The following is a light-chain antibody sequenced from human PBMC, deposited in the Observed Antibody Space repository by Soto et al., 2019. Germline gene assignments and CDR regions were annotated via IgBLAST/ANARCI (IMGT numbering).Light chain of an antibody. Sequence: ECVLTQAPGTLSLSPWERATLSCRASQTVRNNYLAWYQQKPGQAPRILIYGASNRATGIPDRFSGSGSGTDFTLTISRLEPEDFAVYYCQQYGSSLWTFGQGTKVDIK. CDR1: QTVRNNY. CDR3: QQYGSSLWT. V-gene: IGKV3-20*01. CDR2: GAS. J-gene: IGKJ1*01.